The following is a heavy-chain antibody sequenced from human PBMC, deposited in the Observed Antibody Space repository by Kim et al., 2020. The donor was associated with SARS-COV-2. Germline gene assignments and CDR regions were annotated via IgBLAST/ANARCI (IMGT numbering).Heavy chain of an antibody. V-gene: IGHV3-30*04. CDR3: AREGDYGSYYFDY. CDR1: GFTFSSYA. CDR2: ISYDGSNK. Sequence: GGSLRLSCAASGFTFSSYAMHWVRQAPGKGLEWVAVISYDGSNKYYADSVKGRFTISRDNSKNTLYLQMNSLRAEDTAVYYCAREGDYGSYYFDYWGQGTLVTVSS. J-gene: IGHJ4*02. D-gene: IGHD4-17*01.